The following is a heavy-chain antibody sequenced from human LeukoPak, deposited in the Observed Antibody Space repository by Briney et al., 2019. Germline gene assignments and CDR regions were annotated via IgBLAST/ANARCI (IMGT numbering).Heavy chain of an antibody. V-gene: IGHV3-23*01. CDR2: VSSSGGTT. J-gene: IGHJ5*02. Sequence: GGSLRLSCAASGFTFSSYGMSWVRQAPGKGLEWVSAVSSSGGTTYYADSVKGRFTISRDNSKNTLYLQMNSLRAEDTAVYYCAKDWKYCSGGSCFWFDPWGQGTLVTVSS. CDR3: AKDWKYCSGGSCFWFDP. CDR1: GFTFSSYG. D-gene: IGHD2-15*01.